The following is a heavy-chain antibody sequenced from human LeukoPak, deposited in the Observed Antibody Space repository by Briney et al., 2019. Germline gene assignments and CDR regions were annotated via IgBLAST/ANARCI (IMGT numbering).Heavy chain of an antibody. V-gene: IGHV3-21*01. D-gene: IGHD1-20*01. Sequence: GGSLRLSCAASGFTFSSYSMNWVRQAPGKGLEWVSSISSSSSYIYYADSVKGRFTISRDNAKNSLYLQMNSLRAEDTAVYYCARDCQVTGTTLYYYIDVWGKGTTVTVSS. CDR1: GFTFSSYS. J-gene: IGHJ6*03. CDR3: ARDCQVTGTTLYYYIDV. CDR2: ISSSSSYI.